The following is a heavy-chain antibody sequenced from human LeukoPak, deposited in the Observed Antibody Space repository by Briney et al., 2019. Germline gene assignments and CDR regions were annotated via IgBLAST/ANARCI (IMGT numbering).Heavy chain of an antibody. J-gene: IGHJ4*02. D-gene: IGHD3-9*01. CDR1: GFTFSTYT. Sequence: GGSLRLSCAASGFTFSTYTMNWVRQAPGKGLEWISYISSSGTTIYYADSVKGRFTISRDNAKNSLFLQMNSLRADDTAVYYCARAARYFDWLLSWGQGTLVTVSS. V-gene: IGHV3-48*04. CDR2: ISSSGTTI. CDR3: ARAARYFDWLLS.